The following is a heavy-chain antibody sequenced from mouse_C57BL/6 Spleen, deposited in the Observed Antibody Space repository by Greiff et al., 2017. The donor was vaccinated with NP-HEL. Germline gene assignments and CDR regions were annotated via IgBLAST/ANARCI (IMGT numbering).Heavy chain of an antibody. Sequence: VHLVESGAELARPGASVKMSCKASGYTFTSYTMHWVKQRPGQGLEWIGYINPSSGYTKYNQKFKDKATLTADKSSSTAYMQLSSLTSEDSAVYYCARKGGNAVFDVWGTGTTVTVSS. V-gene: IGHV1-4*01. CDR2: INPSSGYT. CDR3: ARKGGNAVFDV. D-gene: IGHD2-1*01. J-gene: IGHJ1*03. CDR1: GYTFTSYT.